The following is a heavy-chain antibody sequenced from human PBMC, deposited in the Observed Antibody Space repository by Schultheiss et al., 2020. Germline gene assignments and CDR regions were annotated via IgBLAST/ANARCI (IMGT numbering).Heavy chain of an antibody. D-gene: IGHD6-6*01. CDR3: ARAGSSSLYGMDV. V-gene: IGHV3-48*01. CDR1: GFTFSSYG. CDR2: ISSSSSNI. J-gene: IGHJ6*02. Sequence: GGSLRLSCAASGFTFSSYGMHWVRQAPGKGLEWVSYISSSSSNIYYADSVKGRFTISRDNSKNMVHLQMNSLRGEDTAVYYCARAGSSSLYGMDVWGQGTTVTVSS.